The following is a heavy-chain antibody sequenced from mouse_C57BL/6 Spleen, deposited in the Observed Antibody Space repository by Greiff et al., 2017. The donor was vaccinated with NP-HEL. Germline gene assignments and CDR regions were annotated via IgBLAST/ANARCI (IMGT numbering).Heavy chain of an antibody. Sequence: VQLQESGAELVRPGTSMKVSCKASGYAFTNYLIEWVKQRPGQGLEWIGVINPGSGGTNYNEKFKGKATLTADKSSSTAYMQLSSLTSEDSAVYFCARAGSSERDYFDYWGQGTTLTVSS. D-gene: IGHD1-1*01. J-gene: IGHJ2*01. V-gene: IGHV1-54*01. CDR3: ARAGSSERDYFDY. CDR2: INPGSGGT. CDR1: GYAFTNYL.